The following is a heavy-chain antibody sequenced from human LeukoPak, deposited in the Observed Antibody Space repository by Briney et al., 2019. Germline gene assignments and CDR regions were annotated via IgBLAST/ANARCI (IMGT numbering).Heavy chain of an antibody. CDR1: GFTFSSYS. J-gene: IGHJ4*02. CDR2: ISSSSSYI. Sequence: GGSLRLSCAASGFTFSSYSMNWVRQAPGKGLEWVSSISSSSSYIYYADSVKGRFTISRDNSKNTLYLQMNSLRTEDTAAYFCAEDHYYYDTSGYYFHFDYWGQGTLVTVSS. D-gene: IGHD3-22*01. V-gene: IGHV3-21*01. CDR3: AEDHYYYDTSGYYFHFDY.